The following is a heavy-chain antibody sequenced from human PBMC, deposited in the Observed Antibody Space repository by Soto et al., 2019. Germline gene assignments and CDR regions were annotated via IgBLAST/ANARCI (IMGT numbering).Heavy chain of an antibody. CDR1: GFTFSDYY. CDR2: ISASSSTI. D-gene: IGHD1-26*01. J-gene: IGHJ6*02. CDR3: ARRGGSSLHYFFYAMDV. Sequence: QVQLVESGGGLVKPGGSLRLSCAASGFTFSDYYMNWVRQAPGKGLEWVAYISASSSTIFYGDSVKGRFTISRDNAKNSLSLQMDSLRAEDTGVYYCARRGGSSLHYFFYAMDVWGQGTTVTVS. V-gene: IGHV3-11*01.